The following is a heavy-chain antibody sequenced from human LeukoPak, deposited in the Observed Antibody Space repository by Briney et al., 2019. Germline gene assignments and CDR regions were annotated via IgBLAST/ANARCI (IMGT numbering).Heavy chain of an antibody. CDR2: ISNSGTTR. J-gene: IGHJ5*02. V-gene: IGHV3-11*04. CDR1: GFTFSDYY. Sequence: GGSLRLSCAASGFTFSDYYMSWIRQAPGRGLEWVSYISNSGTTRYYADSVKGRFTISRDNAKNSLYLQMNSLRAEDTAVYYCARDQTGITVAATGWFDPWGQGTLVTVSS. D-gene: IGHD6-19*01. CDR3: ARDQTGITVAATGWFDP.